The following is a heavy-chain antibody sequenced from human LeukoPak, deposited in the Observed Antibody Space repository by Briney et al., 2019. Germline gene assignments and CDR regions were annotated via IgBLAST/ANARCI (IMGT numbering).Heavy chain of an antibody. J-gene: IGHJ6*02. CDR2: INHSGST. Sequence: PSETLSLTCAVYGGSFSGYYWSWIRQPPGKGLEWIGEINHSGSTNYNPSLKSRVAISVDTSKNQFSLKLSSVTAADTAVYYCARGLYSSGWYDYYYYGMDVWGQGTTVTVSS. CDR3: ARGLYSSGWYDYYYYGMDV. V-gene: IGHV4-34*01. CDR1: GGSFSGYY. D-gene: IGHD6-19*01.